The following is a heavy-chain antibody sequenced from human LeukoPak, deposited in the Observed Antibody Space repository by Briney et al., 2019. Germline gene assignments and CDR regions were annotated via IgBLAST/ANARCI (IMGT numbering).Heavy chain of an antibody. CDR2: ISYDGSNK. J-gene: IGHJ6*04. V-gene: IGHV3-30*18. D-gene: IGHD3-10*01. CDR1: GFTFSSYG. CDR3: VKVITMVRGVIKNYYGMDV. Sequence: GRSLRLSCAASGFTFSSYGMHWVRQAPGKGLEWVAVISYDGSNKYYADSVKGRFTISRDNSKNTLYPQMNSLRAEDTAVYYCVKVITMVRGVIKNYYGMDVWGKGTTVTVSS.